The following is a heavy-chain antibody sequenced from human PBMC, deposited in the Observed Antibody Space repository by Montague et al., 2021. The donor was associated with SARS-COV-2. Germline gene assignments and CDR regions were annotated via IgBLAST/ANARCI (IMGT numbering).Heavy chain of an antibody. CDR2: ISSSGSNI. V-gene: IGHV3-48*03. Sequence: SLRLSCAASGFTFSSYEMYWVRQAPGKGLEWVAYISSSGSNIYYADSVKGRFTISRDNTKNSLYLQMNSLRAEDTAVYYCAGDNSTIWGPSYGMDVWGQGTTVTVSS. J-gene: IGHJ6*02. CDR3: AGDNSTIWGPSYGMDV. D-gene: IGHD5-24*01. CDR1: GFTFSSYE.